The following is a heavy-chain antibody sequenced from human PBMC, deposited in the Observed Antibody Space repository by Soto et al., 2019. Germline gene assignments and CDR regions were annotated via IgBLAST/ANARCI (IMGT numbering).Heavy chain of an antibody. CDR1: GFTFSSYS. J-gene: IGHJ5*02. D-gene: IGHD2-2*02. V-gene: IGHV3-21*01. Sequence: GGSLRLSCAASGFTFSSYSMNWVRQAPGKGLEWVSSISSSSSYIYYADSVKGRFTISRDNAKNSLYLQMNSLRAEDTAVYYCARGACSSTSCYTHWFDPWGQGTLVTVSS. CDR2: ISSSSSYI. CDR3: ARGACSSTSCYTHWFDP.